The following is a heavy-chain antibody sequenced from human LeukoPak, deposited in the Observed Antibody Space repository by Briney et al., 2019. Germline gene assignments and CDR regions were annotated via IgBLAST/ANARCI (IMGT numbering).Heavy chain of an antibody. CDR1: GFTFSSYG. J-gene: IGHJ4*02. Sequence: GGSLRLSCAASGFTFSSYGMHWVRQAPGKGLEWVAVISYDGSNKYYADSVKGRFTIPRDNSKNTLYLQMNSLRAEDTAVYYCARDSQIQLWSANNNFDYWGQGTLVTVSS. D-gene: IGHD5-18*01. CDR3: ARDSQIQLWSANNNFDY. V-gene: IGHV3-30*03. CDR2: ISYDGSNK.